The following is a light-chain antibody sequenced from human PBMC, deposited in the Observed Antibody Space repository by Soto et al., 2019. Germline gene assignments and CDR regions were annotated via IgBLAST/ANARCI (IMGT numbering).Light chain of an antibody. Sequence: LTQSPGTLSLTPGERATLSCRATQSVESRHLAWYQQKPGQAPRLLIYGSSIGATGIPDRLSGSGSGTDFILTISKLEPEAVAFSSCQQFAGSPPACTFAQGTKLEL. CDR2: GSS. CDR3: QQFAGSPPACT. J-gene: IGKJ2*02. CDR1: QSVESRH. V-gene: IGKV3-20*01.